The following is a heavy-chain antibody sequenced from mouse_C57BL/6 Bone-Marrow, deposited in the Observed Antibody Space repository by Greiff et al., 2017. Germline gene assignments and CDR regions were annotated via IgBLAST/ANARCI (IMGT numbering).Heavy chain of an antibody. V-gene: IGHV1-19*01. CDR3: AFYLLWPYSYAMDY. CDR1: GYTFTDYY. J-gene: IGHJ4*01. Sequence: EVQLQQSGPVLVKPGASVKMSCKASGYTFTDYYMNWVKQSHGQSLEWIGVINPYNGGTSYNQKFKGKATLTVDKSSSTAYMELNSLTSEDSAVXYCAFYLLWPYSYAMDYWGQGTSVTVSS. CDR2: INPYNGGT. D-gene: IGHD2-1*01.